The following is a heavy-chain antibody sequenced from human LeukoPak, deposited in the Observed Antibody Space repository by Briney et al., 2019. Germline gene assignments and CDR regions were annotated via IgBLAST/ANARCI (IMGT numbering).Heavy chain of an antibody. D-gene: IGHD3-9*01. CDR1: GFTFSSYG. J-gene: IGHJ5*02. V-gene: IGHV3-23*01. CDR2: ISGSGGST. Sequence: GGTLRPSCAASGFTFSSYGMSWVRQAPGKGLEWVSAISGSGGSTYYADSVKGRFTISRDDGKNSLYLQMNSLRVDDTAIYYCASWTDILTGYFDPWGRGTLVTVSS. CDR3: ASWTDILTGYFDP.